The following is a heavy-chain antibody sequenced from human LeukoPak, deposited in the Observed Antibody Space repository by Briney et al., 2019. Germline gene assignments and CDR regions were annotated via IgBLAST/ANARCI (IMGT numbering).Heavy chain of an antibody. V-gene: IGHV3-30*02. Sequence: GGSLRLSCGASGFTFSNYGMHWVRQAPGKGLEWVAFIRYDGRNKYYADSVKGRFTISRDNSKNTLYLQMNSLRPEVTAVYYCAKDSVRKSIVGPTTRGVNDYWGQGTLVTVSS. D-gene: IGHD1-26*01. CDR3: AKDSVRKSIVGPTTRGVNDY. CDR1: GFTFSNYG. CDR2: IRYDGRNK. J-gene: IGHJ4*02.